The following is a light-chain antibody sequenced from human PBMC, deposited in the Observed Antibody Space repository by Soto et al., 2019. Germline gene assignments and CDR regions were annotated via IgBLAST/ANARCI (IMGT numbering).Light chain of an antibody. Sequence: DIVMTQSPATLSVSPGERATLSCMASQSVSGHLAWSQLKPSQAPRLLIYGASTRANGIPARFSGSGSGTEFTLTISSLQSKDFAVYYCHQYNNWPPLTFVGGTMVESK. V-gene: IGKV3-15*01. CDR3: HQYNNWPPLT. CDR1: QSVSGH. CDR2: GAS. J-gene: IGKJ4*01.